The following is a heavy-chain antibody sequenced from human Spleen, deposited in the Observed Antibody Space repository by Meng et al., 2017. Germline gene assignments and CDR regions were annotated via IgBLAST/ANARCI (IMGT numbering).Heavy chain of an antibody. CDR3: ARETAYYYDSSGYYSYFDY. J-gene: IGHJ4*02. V-gene: IGHV4-4*02. Sequence: LQELGPGRVKPSGTLSLTCAVSGGSISSSNWWSWVRQPPGKGLEWIGEIHHSGSTYYNPSLKSRITMSVDTSKNQFYLKLSSVTAADTAVYYCARETAYYYDSSGYYSYFDYWGQGTLVTVSS. CDR1: GGSISSSNW. CDR2: IHHSGST. D-gene: IGHD3-22*01.